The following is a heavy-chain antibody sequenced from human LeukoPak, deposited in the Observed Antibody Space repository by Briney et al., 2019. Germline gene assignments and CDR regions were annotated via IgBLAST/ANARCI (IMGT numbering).Heavy chain of an antibody. Sequence: GGSLRLSCTASGFAFSTYDMHWVRQTPGGGLEWVALISFDGSNTFHAESVKGRLTISRDNSNNTLYLQMDNLRPDDTAVYYCVKDLLSGIVVATMGHLDFWGQGTLVTVSS. D-gene: IGHD5-12*01. J-gene: IGHJ4*02. CDR1: GFAFSTYD. CDR3: VKDLLSGIVVATMGHLDF. CDR2: ISFDGSNT. V-gene: IGHV3-30*18.